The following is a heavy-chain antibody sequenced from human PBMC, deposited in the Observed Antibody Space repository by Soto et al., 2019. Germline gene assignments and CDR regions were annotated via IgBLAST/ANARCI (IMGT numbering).Heavy chain of an antibody. CDR2: MNPKSGDT. CDR1: GYTFTDYG. D-gene: IGHD1-26*01. CDR3: ARGGDSVVGATVY. V-gene: IGHV1-8*01. Sequence: QVQRVQSGAEVEMPGASVKVSYKASGYTFTDYGINWVRQATGQGLEWMGWMNPKSGDTVYAQKSQGRVSMTRATYISTAYMELNSLKSEDTAVYYCARGGDSVVGATVYWGQGTLVTVSS. J-gene: IGHJ4*02.